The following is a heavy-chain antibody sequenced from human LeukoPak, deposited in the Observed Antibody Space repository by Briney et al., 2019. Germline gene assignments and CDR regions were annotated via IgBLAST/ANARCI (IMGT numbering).Heavy chain of an antibody. CDR2: IANDGSNK. CDR3: AELGITMIGGV. CDR1: GFTFSNYV. V-gene: IGHV3-30*18. Sequence: GGSLRLSCAASGFTFSNYVMQRVRQAPGKGLEWVALIANDGSNKYYADSVKGRFTISRDNAKNSLYLQMNSLRAEDTAVYYCAELGITMIGGVWGKGTTVTISS. J-gene: IGHJ6*04. D-gene: IGHD3-10*02.